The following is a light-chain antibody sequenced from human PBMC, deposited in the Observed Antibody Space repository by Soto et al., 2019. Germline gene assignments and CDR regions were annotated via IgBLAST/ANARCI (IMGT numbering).Light chain of an antibody. V-gene: IGKV3-20*01. CDR3: QQYDNSPLT. CDR2: GAS. Sequence: EIVLTQSPGTLSLSPGARAALSCRASQSVSSSYLAWYQQNPGQAPRLLIYGASNRATGIPDRFSGSGSGTDFTLTISRLEPEDFAVYYCQQYDNSPLTFGGGTKVDIK. J-gene: IGKJ4*01. CDR1: QSVSSSY.